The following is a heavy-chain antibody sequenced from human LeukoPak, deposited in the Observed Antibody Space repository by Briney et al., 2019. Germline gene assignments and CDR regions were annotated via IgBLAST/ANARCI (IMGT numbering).Heavy chain of an antibody. CDR2: FDPEDGET. D-gene: IGHD4-17*01. J-gene: IGHJ4*02. CDR1: GYSLTELS. V-gene: IGHV1-24*01. CDR3: ATALGKTTMYYFDY. Sequence: ASVKASCKVSGYSLTELSMHWVRQAPGKGLEWMGGFDPEDGETIYAQKFQGRVTMTEDTSTDTAYMELSSLRSEDTAVYYCATALGKTTMYYFDYWGQGTLVTVSS.